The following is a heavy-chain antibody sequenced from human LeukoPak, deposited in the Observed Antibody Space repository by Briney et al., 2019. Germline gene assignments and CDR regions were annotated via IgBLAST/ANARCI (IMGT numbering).Heavy chain of an antibody. J-gene: IGHJ6*01. D-gene: IGHD6-19*01. CDR2: VSLDGIT. CDR3: ARDSSAPRSYFALDV. V-gene: IGHV4-4*02. Sequence: SETLSLTCVFSGDSISDDSVNKNNWLNWVRQAPGKGLEWIGDVSLDGITNYNPPLLGRVTISLDKSAKQVSLRLTSVTAADTAIYYCARDSSAPRSYFALDVWGQGTTVTVSS. CDR1: GDSISDDSVNKNNW.